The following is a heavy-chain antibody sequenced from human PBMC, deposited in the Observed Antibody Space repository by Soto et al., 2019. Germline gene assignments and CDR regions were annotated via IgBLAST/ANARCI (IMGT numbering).Heavy chain of an antibody. Sequence: QVQLVESGGGVVQPGRSLRLSCAASGFTFSSYGMHWVRQAPGKGLEWVAVISYDGSNNYYADSVKGRFTISRDNSKNTLYLQMNSLRAEDTAVYYCAKDLLSPAAATRAYYYYGMDVWGQGTTVTVSS. V-gene: IGHV3-30*18. CDR3: AKDLLSPAAATRAYYYYGMDV. D-gene: IGHD2-15*01. CDR2: ISYDGSNN. J-gene: IGHJ6*02. CDR1: GFTFSSYG.